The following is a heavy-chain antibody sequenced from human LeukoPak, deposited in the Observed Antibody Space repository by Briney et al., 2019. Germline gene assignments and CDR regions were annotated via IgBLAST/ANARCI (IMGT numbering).Heavy chain of an antibody. J-gene: IGHJ5*01. V-gene: IGHV3-23*01. CDR3: VKDPRDTYGTNWFVS. CDR2: ISGTGGAT. Sequence: PGGSPRLSCVASGFSFGNYAMSWVRQAPGKGLQWVSQISGTGGATWYAGFARDRFTISRANSKKTLYLQMSGLRVEDTAMYYCVKDPRDTYGTNWFVSWGQGTLLIVSS. D-gene: IGHD2-21*01. CDR1: GFSFGNYA.